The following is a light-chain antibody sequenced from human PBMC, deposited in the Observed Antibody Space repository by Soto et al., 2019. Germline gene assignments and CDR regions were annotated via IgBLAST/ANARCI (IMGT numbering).Light chain of an antibody. V-gene: IGLV1-47*01. CDR2: RNN. CDR1: SSNIGSNY. CDR3: ATWADSLSNYV. J-gene: IGLJ1*01. Sequence: QSVLTQPPSASGTPGQRVTISCSGSSSNIGSNYVYWYQHLTGTAPKLLIYRNNQRPSGVPDRFSGSKSGTSASLAISGLRSEDEADYYCATWADSLSNYVVGTGTKLTVL.